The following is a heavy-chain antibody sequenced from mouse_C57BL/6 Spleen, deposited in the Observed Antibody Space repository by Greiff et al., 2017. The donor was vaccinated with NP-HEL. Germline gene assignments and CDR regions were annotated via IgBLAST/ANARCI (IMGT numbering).Heavy chain of an antibody. CDR3: ARLELVYYFDY. D-gene: IGHD4-1*01. V-gene: IGHV1-64*01. Sequence: VQLQQPGAELVKPGASVKLSCKASGYTFTSYWMHWVKQRPGQGLEWIGMIHPNSGSTNYNEKFKSKATLTVDKSSSTAYMQLSSLTSEDSAVYYCARLELVYYFDYWGQGTTLTVSS. J-gene: IGHJ2*01. CDR1: GYTFTSYW. CDR2: IHPNSGST.